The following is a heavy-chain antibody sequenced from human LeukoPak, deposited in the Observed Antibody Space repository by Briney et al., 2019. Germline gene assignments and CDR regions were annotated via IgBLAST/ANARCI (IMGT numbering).Heavy chain of an antibody. D-gene: IGHD2-2*03. Sequence: GGSLRLSCAASGFTFSSYSMNWVRQAPGKGLEWVSSISSSSYIYYADSVKGRFTISRDNAKNSLYLQMNSLRAEDTAVYYCAVSGWSLGYCSSTSCYLDYWGQGTLVTVSS. CDR3: AVSGWSLGYCSSTSCYLDY. V-gene: IGHV3-21*01. J-gene: IGHJ4*02. CDR2: ISSSSYI. CDR1: GFTFSSYS.